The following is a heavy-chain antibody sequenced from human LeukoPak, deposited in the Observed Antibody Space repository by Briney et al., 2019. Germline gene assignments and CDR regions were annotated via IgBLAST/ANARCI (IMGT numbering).Heavy chain of an antibody. CDR1: GFTFSSYS. D-gene: IGHD3-22*01. CDR2: ISSSSSYI. Sequence: PGGSLRLSCAASGFTFSSYSMNWVRQAPGKGLEWVSSISSSSSYIYYADSVKGRFTISRDNAKNSLYLQMNSLRAEDTAVYYCAKDSSVYNYDSRNLDYWGQGTLVTVSS. J-gene: IGHJ4*02. V-gene: IGHV3-21*01. CDR3: AKDSSVYNYDSRNLDY.